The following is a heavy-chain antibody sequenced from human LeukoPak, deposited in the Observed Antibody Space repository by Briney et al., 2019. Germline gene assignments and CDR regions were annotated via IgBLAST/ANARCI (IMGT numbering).Heavy chain of an antibody. Sequence: GGSLRLSCAASGFTLSSSAISWVRQAPGKGLEWVAVISYDGSNKYYADSVKGRFTISRDNSKNTLYLQMNSLRAEDTAVYYCARGQPYSMIVVVITTPFDYWGQGTLVTVSS. CDR1: GFTLSSSA. D-gene: IGHD3-22*01. CDR3: ARGQPYSMIVVVITTPFDY. J-gene: IGHJ4*02. V-gene: IGHV3-30-3*01. CDR2: ISYDGSNK.